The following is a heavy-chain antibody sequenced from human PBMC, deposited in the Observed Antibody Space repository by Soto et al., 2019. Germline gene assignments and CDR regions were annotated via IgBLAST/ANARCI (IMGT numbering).Heavy chain of an antibody. V-gene: IGHV3-15*07. D-gene: IGHD1-26*01. Sequence: GGSLRLSCTVSGLTFTDAWMNWVRQAPGKGLEWVGRIISKASGGTTDYAAPAKGRFTISRDDSKNTLFLQMDSLQIGDTAVYFCVWQSDFIGAWHWGQGTLVTVSS. J-gene: IGHJ4*02. CDR2: IISKASGGTT. CDR1: GLTFTDAW. CDR3: VWQSDFIGAWH.